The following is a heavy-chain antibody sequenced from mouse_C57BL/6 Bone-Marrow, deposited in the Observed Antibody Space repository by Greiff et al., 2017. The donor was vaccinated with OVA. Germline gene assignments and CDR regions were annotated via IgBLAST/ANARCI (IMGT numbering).Heavy chain of an antibody. V-gene: IGHV14-4*01. CDR1: GFNIKDDY. CDR2: IDPENGDT. Sequence: VQLQQSGAELVRPGASVKLSCTASGFNIKDDYMHWVKQRPEQGLEWIGWIDPENGDTEYASKFQGKATITADTSSNTAYLQLSSLTAEDTAVYYCTPIYDEYNFDYWGQGTTLTVSS. CDR3: TPIYDEYNFDY. J-gene: IGHJ2*01. D-gene: IGHD2-4*01.